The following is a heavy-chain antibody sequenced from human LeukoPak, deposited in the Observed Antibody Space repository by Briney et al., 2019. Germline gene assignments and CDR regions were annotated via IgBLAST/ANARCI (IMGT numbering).Heavy chain of an antibody. CDR2: ISSEGRST. Sequence: PGGSLRLSCSASGFTFSSYAMHWVRQAPGKGLQYVSAISSEGRSTYYADTVKGRFTVSRDNSKNTQYLQMNSLRAEDTAVYYCAKDRTYHYDSGGSLLDYWGQGTLVTVSS. J-gene: IGHJ4*02. CDR1: GFTFSSYA. V-gene: IGHV3-64*04. CDR3: AKDRTYHYDSGGSLLDY. D-gene: IGHD3-10*01.